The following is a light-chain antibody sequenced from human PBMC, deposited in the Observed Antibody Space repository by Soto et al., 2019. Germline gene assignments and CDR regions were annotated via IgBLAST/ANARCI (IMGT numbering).Light chain of an antibody. CDR1: QSVSNNY. J-gene: IGKJ1*01. V-gene: IGKV3-20*01. Sequence: EIVLTQSPGTLSLSPGERATLSCRASQSVSNNYLAWYQQKPGQAPRLLISGASNTATGIPDRFSGSGSGTDFTLTISRLEPEDFAVYYCQQDGSSGTFGQGTKV. CDR3: QQDGSSGT. CDR2: GAS.